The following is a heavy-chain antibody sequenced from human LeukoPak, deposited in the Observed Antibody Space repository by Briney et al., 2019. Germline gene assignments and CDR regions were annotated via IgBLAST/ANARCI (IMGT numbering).Heavy chain of an antibody. CDR1: DYTFTSYG. D-gene: IGHD1-14*01. CDR3: ARVHGADRGHFDY. V-gene: IGHV1-18*01. CDR2: ISAYNGNT. J-gene: IGHJ4*02. Sequence: ASVKVSCKASDYTFTSYGVSWVRQAPGQGLEWMGWISAYNGNTNYAQKLQGRVTMTTDTSATTAYMELKSLRSDDTAVYYCARVHGADRGHFDYWGQGTLVTVSS.